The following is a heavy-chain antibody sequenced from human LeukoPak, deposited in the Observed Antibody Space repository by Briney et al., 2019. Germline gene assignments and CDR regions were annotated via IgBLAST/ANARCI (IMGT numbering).Heavy chain of an antibody. D-gene: IGHD1-26*01. J-gene: IGHJ4*02. V-gene: IGHV1-8*02. CDR3: AREWGDRGGHY. CDR2: MNPNSGNT. CDR1: GYTFTGYY. Sequence: ASVKVSCKASGYTFTGYYMHWVRQAPGQGLEWMGWMNPNSGNTGYAQKFQGRVTMTRNTSISTAYMELSSLRSEDTAVYYCAREWGDRGGHYWGQGTLVTVSS.